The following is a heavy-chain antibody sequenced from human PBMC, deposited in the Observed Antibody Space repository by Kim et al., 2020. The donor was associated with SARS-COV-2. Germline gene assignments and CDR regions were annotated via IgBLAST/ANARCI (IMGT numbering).Heavy chain of an antibody. D-gene: IGHD3-22*01. Sequence: GGSLRLSCAASGFTFTDYYMSWIRQAPGKGLEWISYITSNSDTIYYADSVKGRFTISRDNAKNLLYLQMNSLRAEDTALYYCARDKIVSSSPSDFWGQGT. CDR1: GFTFTDYY. CDR3: ARDKIVSSSPSDF. CDR2: ITSNSDTI. J-gene: IGHJ4*02. V-gene: IGHV3-11*01.